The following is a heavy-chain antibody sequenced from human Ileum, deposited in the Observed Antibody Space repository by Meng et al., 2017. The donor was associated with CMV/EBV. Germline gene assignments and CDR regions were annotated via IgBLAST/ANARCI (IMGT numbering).Heavy chain of an antibody. Sequence: VQLQGAGPALGKLSVTRSLTCTCSVGSISMYYWSWIRQPSGKGLGWIVRIYTSGNTNYNPSLKSRVTMSVDTSKNQFSMKLSSVPAADTAVYYCARYCSGGSCYSGRHNWFDPWGQGTLVTVSS. V-gene: IGHV4-4*07. CDR3: ARYCSGGSCYSGRHNWFDP. J-gene: IGHJ5*02. D-gene: IGHD2-15*01. CDR2: IYTSGNT. CDR1: VGSISMYY.